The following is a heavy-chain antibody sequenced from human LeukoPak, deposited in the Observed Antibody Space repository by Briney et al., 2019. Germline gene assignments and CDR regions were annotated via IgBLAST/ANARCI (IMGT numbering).Heavy chain of an antibody. CDR2: INHSGST. J-gene: IGHJ4*02. Sequence: SETLSLTCAVYGGSFSGYYWSWIRQPPGKGLEWIGEINHSGSTNYNPSLKSRVTISVDTSKNQFSLKLSSVTAADTAAYYCARAVGVGGSSWYHYWGQGTLVTVSS. CDR3: ARAVGVGGSSWYHY. V-gene: IGHV4-34*01. D-gene: IGHD6-13*01. CDR1: GGSFSGYY.